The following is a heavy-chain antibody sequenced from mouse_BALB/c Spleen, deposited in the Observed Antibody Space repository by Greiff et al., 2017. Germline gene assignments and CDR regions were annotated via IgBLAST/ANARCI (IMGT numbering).Heavy chain of an antibody. J-gene: IGHJ4*01. CDR3: ARAITTVVGDAMDY. CDR1: GFTFSDYG. V-gene: IGHV5-15*02. D-gene: IGHD1-1*01. Sequence: EVKLMESGGGLVQPGGSRKLSCAASGFTFSDYGMAWVRQAPGKGPEWVAFISNLAYSIYYADTVTGRFTISRENAKNTLYLEMSSLRSEDTAMYYCARAITTVVGDAMDYWGQGTSVTVSS. CDR2: ISNLAYSI.